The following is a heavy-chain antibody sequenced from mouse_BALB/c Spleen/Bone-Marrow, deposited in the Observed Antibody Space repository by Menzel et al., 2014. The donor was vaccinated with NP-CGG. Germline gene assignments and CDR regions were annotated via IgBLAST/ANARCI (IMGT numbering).Heavy chain of an antibody. CDR1: GYTFTSYF. CDR2: IYPGDGST. D-gene: IGHD2-14*01. CDR3: AYYRYDEYFDV. J-gene: IGHJ1*01. Sequence: QVQLQQPGPELVKPGASVKMSCKASGYTFTSYFIHWAKQRPGQGLEWIGWIYPGDGSTKYNEKFKVKSTLTADKSSSTAYMFLSSLTSEDSAIYFCAYYRYDEYFDVWGAGTTVTVSS. V-gene: IGHV1S56*01.